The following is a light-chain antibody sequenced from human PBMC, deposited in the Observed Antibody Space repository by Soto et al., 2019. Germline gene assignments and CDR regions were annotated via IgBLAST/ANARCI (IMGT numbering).Light chain of an antibody. CDR3: QQYNNWPPT. Sequence: EILMTQSPATLSVSPGERATLSSRSSQSVSINLAWYQQKPGQSPRLLIYGASTRATGIPARFSGSGSGTEFTLTISSLQSEDFAVYYCQQYNNWPPTFGQGTKVDIK. CDR2: GAS. V-gene: IGKV3-15*01. CDR1: QSVSIN. J-gene: IGKJ1*01.